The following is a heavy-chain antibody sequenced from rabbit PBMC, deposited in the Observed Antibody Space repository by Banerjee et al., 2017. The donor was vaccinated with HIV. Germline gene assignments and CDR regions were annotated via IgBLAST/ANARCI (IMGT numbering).Heavy chain of an antibody. CDR2: IYAGDGST. CDR1: GFSFSHKYV. Sequence: QEQLEESGGDLVKPEGSLTLTCTASGFSFSHKYVMCWVRQAPGKGLEWIGCIYAGDGSTDYASWVNGRFTISLDNAQNTVSLQMTSLTAADTATYFCARGGVGSTGYTYAFDPWGQGTLVTVS. CDR3: ARGGVGSTGYTYAFDP. V-gene: IGHV1S45*01. D-gene: IGHD1-1*01. J-gene: IGHJ2*01.